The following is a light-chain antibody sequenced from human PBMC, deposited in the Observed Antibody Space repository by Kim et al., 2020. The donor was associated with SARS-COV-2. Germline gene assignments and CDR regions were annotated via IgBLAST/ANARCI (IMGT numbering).Light chain of an antibody. CDR1: QSVGPY. CDR2: DAS. J-gene: IGKJ5*01. Sequence: SLSPGEIASLSCRASQSVGPYLAWYQQKVGQAPRLLIYDASNRASDTPARFSASGSGTDFTLTISSLEPEDFAVYYCQQSTSRITFGQGTRLEIK. V-gene: IGKV3-11*01. CDR3: QQSTSRIT.